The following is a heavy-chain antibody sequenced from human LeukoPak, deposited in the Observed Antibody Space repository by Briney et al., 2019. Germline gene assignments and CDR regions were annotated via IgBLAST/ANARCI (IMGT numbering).Heavy chain of an antibody. CDR1: GFTFGDYS. D-gene: IGHD2-15*01. CDR2: ISSSSSYI. Sequence: GGSLRLSCAASGFTFGDYSMNWVRQAPGKGLEWVSSISSSSSYIFYADSVKGRFTISRDNARNSLFLQMNSLRAEDTAVYYCAREGCSGGSCYDYWGQGTLVTVSS. CDR3: AREGCSGGSCYDY. J-gene: IGHJ4*02. V-gene: IGHV3-21*01.